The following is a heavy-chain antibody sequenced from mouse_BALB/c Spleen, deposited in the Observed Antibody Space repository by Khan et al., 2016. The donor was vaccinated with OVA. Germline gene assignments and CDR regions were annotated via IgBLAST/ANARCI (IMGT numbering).Heavy chain of an antibody. CDR1: GYSFTTYY. CDR2: IDPFSGGT. CDR3: AYYVRAMDY. Sequence: EVQLQQSGPELMKPGASVKISCRASGYSFTTYYIHWMMQSHGKSLEWIGYIDPFSGGTTYNQKFKGKATLTVDKSSSTAYMQLSSLTSEDSAVYYCAYYVRAMDYWGQGTSVTVSS. V-gene: IGHV1S135*01. J-gene: IGHJ4*01. D-gene: IGHD1-1*01.